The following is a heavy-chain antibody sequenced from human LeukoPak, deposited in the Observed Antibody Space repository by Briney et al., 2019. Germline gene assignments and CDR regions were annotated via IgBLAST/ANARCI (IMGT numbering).Heavy chain of an antibody. J-gene: IGHJ1*01. CDR2: IIPILGIT. V-gene: IGHV1-69*04. D-gene: IGHD2-15*01. CDR3: ARLYCSGDSCYSAWGYFQY. Sequence: SVKVSCKASGGTFVNYAITWVRQAPGQGLEWMGRIIPILGITNYAQKFQGRVTITADKSTSTAYMELSSLRSEDTALYYCARLYCSGDSCYSAWGYFQYWGQAPWSPSPQ. CDR1: GGTFVNYA.